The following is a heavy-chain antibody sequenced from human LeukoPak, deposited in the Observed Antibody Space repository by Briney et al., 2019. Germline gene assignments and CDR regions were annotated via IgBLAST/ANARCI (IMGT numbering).Heavy chain of an antibody. CDR1: GFTFSSYA. Sequence: GGSLRLSCAASGFTFSSYAMSWVRQAPGKGLEWVSSISGSGSGGSTYYADSVKGRFTISRDNSKNTLYLQMNSLRAEDTAVYYCAKVGHDYGDFYGYYFDYWGQGTLVTVSS. CDR2: ISGSGSGGST. D-gene: IGHD4-17*01. J-gene: IGHJ4*02. V-gene: IGHV3-23*01. CDR3: AKVGHDYGDFYGYYFDY.